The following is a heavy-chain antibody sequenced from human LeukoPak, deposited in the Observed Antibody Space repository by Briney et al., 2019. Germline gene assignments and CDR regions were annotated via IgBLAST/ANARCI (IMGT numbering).Heavy chain of an antibody. Sequence: ASVKVSCKASGYTFTSYAMHWVRQAPGQRPEWMGWINAGNGNTKYSQKFQGRVTITRDTSASTAYMELSSLRSEDTAVYYCARDWGTYCSSTSCYQHHYGDYHLRWFDPWGQGTLVTVSS. CDR2: INAGNGNT. J-gene: IGHJ5*02. CDR3: ARDWGTYCSSTSCYQHHYGDYHLRWFDP. V-gene: IGHV1-3*01. D-gene: IGHD2-2*01. CDR1: GYTFTSYA.